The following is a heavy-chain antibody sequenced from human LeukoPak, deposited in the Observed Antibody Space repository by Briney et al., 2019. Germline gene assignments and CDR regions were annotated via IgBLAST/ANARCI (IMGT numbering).Heavy chain of an antibody. D-gene: IGHD5-12*01. V-gene: IGHV3-9*01. CDR3: AKDIRRWLQSPYG. Sequence: PGGSLRLSCAASGFTFDDYAMHWVRQAPGKGLEWVSGISWNSGSIGYADSVKGRFTISRDNAKNSLYLQMNSLRAEDTALYYCAKDIRRWLQSPYGWGQGTLVTVSS. J-gene: IGHJ4*02. CDR1: GFTFDDYA. CDR2: ISWNSGSI.